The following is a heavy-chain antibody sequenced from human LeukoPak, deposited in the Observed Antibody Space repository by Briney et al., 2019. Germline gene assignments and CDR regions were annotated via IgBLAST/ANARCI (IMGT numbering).Heavy chain of an antibody. V-gene: IGHV4-59*01. CDR2: IYYSGST. CDR3: ARGQSPHY. J-gene: IGHJ4*02. Sequence: PSETLSLTCTVSGGSISSYYWSWIRQPPGKGLEWIGYIYYSGSTNYNPSLKSRVTISVDTSKNQFSLKLSSVTAADTAVYYCARGQSPHYWGQGTLVTVSS. CDR1: GGSISSYY.